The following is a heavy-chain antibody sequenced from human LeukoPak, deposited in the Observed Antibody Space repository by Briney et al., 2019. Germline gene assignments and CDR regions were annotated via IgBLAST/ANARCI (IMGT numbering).Heavy chain of an antibody. Sequence: GGSLRLSCAASGFSFSSHGMSWVRQAPGKGLEWVSGIIGGAGGTYYADSVKGRFTISRDNAKNTLYLQMNSLRAEDTAVYYCAKDRRYFDSLDYWGQGTLVTVSS. V-gene: IGHV3-23*01. D-gene: IGHD3-9*01. CDR1: GFSFSSHG. CDR3: AKDRRYFDSLDY. CDR2: IIGGAGGT. J-gene: IGHJ4*02.